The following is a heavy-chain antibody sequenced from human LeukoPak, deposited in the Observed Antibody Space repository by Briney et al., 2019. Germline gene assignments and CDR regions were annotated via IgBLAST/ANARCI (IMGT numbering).Heavy chain of an antibody. V-gene: IGHV3-72*01. D-gene: IGHD3-10*02. CDR3: AEPGITMIGGV. Sequence: GGSLRLSCAASGFTFRSYGLHWVRQAPGKGLEWVGRIRKKVNSYTTEYAASVKGRFTISRDDSKNSLYLQMNSLRAEDTAVYYCAEPGITMIGGVWGKGTTVTISS. CDR2: IRKKVNSYTT. J-gene: IGHJ6*04. CDR1: GFTFRSYG.